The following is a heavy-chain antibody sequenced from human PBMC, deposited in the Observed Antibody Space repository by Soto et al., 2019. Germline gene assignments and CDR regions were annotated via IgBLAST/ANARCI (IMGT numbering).Heavy chain of an antibody. V-gene: IGHV3-21*01. CDR2: ISSSSSYI. J-gene: IGHJ4*02. Sequence: GGSLRLSCAASGFTFSSYSMNWVRQAPGKGLEWVSSISSSSSYIYYADSVKGRFTISRDNAKNSLYLQMNSLRAEDTAVYYCARGPYYDILTGYYNPGYYFDYWGQGTLVTVSS. D-gene: IGHD3-9*01. CDR1: GFTFSSYS. CDR3: ARGPYYDILTGYYNPGYYFDY.